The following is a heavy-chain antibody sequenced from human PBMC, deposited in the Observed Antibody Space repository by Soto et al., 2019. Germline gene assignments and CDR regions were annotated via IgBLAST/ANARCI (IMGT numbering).Heavy chain of an antibody. Sequence: SLTCTVSGGSISSSSYYWGWIRQPPGKGLEWIGSIYYSGSTYYNPSLKSRVTISVDTSKNQFSLKLSSVTAADTAVYYCARHPPRRIAAAVGWYYFDYWGQGTLVTVSS. CDR2: IYYSGST. V-gene: IGHV4-39*01. J-gene: IGHJ4*02. CDR1: GGSISSSSYY. D-gene: IGHD6-13*01. CDR3: ARHPPRRIAAAVGWYYFDY.